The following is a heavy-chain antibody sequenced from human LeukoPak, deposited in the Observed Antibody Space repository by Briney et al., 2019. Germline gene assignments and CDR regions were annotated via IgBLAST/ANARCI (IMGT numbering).Heavy chain of an antibody. Sequence: GGSLRLSCAASGFTVSSNYMSWVRQAPGKGLEWVSTFSGTSSTSYADAVKGRVTISRDNSKNTLYLQMNSLRADDTAVYYCAESAGSYEGNFDYWGQGTLVTVSS. CDR2: FSGTSST. D-gene: IGHD1-26*01. CDR3: AESAGSYEGNFDY. J-gene: IGHJ4*02. CDR1: GFTVSSNY. V-gene: IGHV3-53*01.